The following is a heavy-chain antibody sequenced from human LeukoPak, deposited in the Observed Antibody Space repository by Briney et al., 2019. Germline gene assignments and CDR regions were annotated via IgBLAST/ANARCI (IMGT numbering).Heavy chain of an antibody. CDR1: GYSISSGYY. CDR2: IYHSGKS. CDR3: ARSPTKRVPEDY. V-gene: IGHV4-38-2*02. Sequence: SETLSLTCSVSGYSISSGYYWDWIRQPPGKGLEWIASIYHSGKSYYNPSLESRVTISMDKSKNQISLRLTSVTAADTAVYYCARSPTKRVPEDYWGQGTLVTVSS. D-gene: IGHD2-2*01. J-gene: IGHJ4*02.